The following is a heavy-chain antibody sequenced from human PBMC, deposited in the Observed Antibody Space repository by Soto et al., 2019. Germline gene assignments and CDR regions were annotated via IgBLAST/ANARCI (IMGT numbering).Heavy chain of an antibody. CDR3: ASRPNSSSWFLGVEGFDP. D-gene: IGHD6-13*01. CDR1: GGSISSGGYS. CDR2: IYYSGST. V-gene: IGHV4-61*08. J-gene: IGHJ5*02. Sequence: SETLSLTCAVSGGSISSGGYSWSLIRQPPGKGLEWIGYIYYSGSTNYNPSLKSRVTISVDTSKNQFSLKLSSVTAADTAVYYCASRPNSSSWFLGVEGFDPWCQGTLVTVSS.